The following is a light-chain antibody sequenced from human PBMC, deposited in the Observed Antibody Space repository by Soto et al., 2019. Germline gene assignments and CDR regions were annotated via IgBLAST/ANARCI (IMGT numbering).Light chain of an antibody. Sequence: DIQMTQSPSSLSASVGDRVTITCQASQDISNYLNWYQQKPGKAPKLLIYDASNLETGVPSRFSGSGSGTVFTFTISSLQPEDIATYYCQKYNNLLLTFGGGTKVEIK. CDR1: QDISNY. CDR2: DAS. J-gene: IGKJ4*01. V-gene: IGKV1-33*01. CDR3: QKYNNLLLT.